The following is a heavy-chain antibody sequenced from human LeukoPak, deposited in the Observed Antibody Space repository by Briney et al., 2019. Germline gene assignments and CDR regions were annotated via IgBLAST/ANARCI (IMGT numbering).Heavy chain of an antibody. J-gene: IGHJ4*02. V-gene: IGHV3-43*02. CDR1: GFTFADYA. CDR2: ISGDGGST. D-gene: IGHD3-22*01. CDR3: AKDIDGVYYYDSSGYYY. Sequence: PGGSLRLSCAASGFTFADYAMHWVRQAPGKGLEWVSLISGDGGSTYYADSVKGRFTTSRDNSKNSLYLQMNSLRTEDTALYCCAKDIDGVYYYDSSGYYYWGQGTLVTVSS.